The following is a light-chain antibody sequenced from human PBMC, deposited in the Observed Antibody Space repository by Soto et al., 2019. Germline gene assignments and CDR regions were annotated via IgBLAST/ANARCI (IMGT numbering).Light chain of an antibody. J-gene: IGKJ1*01. Sequence: DIQMTQSPSTLSASIGDTVTITCRTSRSVDTWLAWYQHKAGKAPKLLIYRASSLATGVPSRFSGSGSGTAFTLTITSLQPDDFATYYCQHYNDYSRVFGQGTQVEIK. V-gene: IGKV1-5*03. CDR2: RAS. CDR3: QHYNDYSRV. CDR1: RSVDTW.